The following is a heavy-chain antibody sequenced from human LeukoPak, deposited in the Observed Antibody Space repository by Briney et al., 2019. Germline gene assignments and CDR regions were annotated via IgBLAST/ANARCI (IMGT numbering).Heavy chain of an antibody. J-gene: IGHJ4*02. Sequence: GGSLRLSCAASGFTFSSYGMHWVRQAPGKGLEWVAVISYDGSNKYYADSVKGRFTISRDNSKNTLYLQMNSLRAEDTAVYYCAKGLQYCSSTSCSYSSSWDYFDYWGQGTLVTVSS. CDR2: ISYDGSNK. CDR1: GFTFSSYG. V-gene: IGHV3-30*18. CDR3: AKGLQYCSSTSCSYSSSWDYFDY. D-gene: IGHD2-2*01.